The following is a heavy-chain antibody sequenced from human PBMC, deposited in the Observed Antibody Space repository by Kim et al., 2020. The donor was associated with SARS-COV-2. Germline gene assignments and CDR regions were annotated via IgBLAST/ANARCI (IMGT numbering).Heavy chain of an antibody. CDR3: ARPGTKGPDAFDI. CDR2: IYYSGST. Sequence: SETLSLTCTVSGGSISSYYWSWIRQPPGKGLEWIGYIYYSGSTNYNPSLKSRVTISVDTSKNQFSLKLSSVTAADTAVYYCARPGTKGPDAFDIWGQGTMVTVSS. J-gene: IGHJ3*02. CDR1: GGSISSYY. V-gene: IGHV4-59*01. D-gene: IGHD3-10*01.